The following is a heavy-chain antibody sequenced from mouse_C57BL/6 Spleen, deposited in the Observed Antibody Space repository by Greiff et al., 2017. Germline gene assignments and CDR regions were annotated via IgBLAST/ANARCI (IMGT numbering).Heavy chain of an antibody. CDR2: INPSNGGT. D-gene: IGHD1-1*01. CDR1: GYTFTSYW. J-gene: IGHJ1*03. V-gene: IGHV1-53*01. Sequence: QLQQPGTELVKPGASVKLSCKASGYTFTSYWMHWVKQRPGQGLEWIGNINPSNGGTNYNEKFKSKATLTVDKSSSTAYMQLSSLTSEDSAVYYCARTIYYYGSSYGYFDVWGTGTTVTVSS. CDR3: ARTIYYYGSSYGYFDV.